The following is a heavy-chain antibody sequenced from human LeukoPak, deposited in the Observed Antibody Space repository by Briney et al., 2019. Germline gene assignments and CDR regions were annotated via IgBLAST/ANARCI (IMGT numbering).Heavy chain of an antibody. CDR1: GFTFSSYA. J-gene: IGHJ5*02. CDR3: ARGNSYYDFWSGPKEGPNWFDP. Sequence: GGSLRLSCAASGFTFSSYAMSWVRQAPGKGLEWVSAISGSGGSTYYADSVKGRFTISRDNAKNSLYLQMNSLRAEDTAVYYCARGNSYYDFWSGPKEGPNWFDPWGQGTLVTVSS. CDR2: ISGSGGST. D-gene: IGHD3-3*01. V-gene: IGHV3-23*01.